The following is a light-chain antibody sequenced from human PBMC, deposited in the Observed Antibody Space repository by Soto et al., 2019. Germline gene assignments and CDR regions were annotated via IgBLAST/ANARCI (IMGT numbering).Light chain of an antibody. CDR3: QKYDSAPRT. CDR1: RGIYNY. V-gene: IGKV1-27*01. Sequence: DVQVTQSPASLSASVGDRVNISCRTSRGIYNYLAWYQQKSGQIPKLLINAASSLQSGVPSRFSGGGSGTEFTLSISSLQPEDVATYYCQKYDSAPRTFGQGTKVEIK. J-gene: IGKJ1*01. CDR2: AAS.